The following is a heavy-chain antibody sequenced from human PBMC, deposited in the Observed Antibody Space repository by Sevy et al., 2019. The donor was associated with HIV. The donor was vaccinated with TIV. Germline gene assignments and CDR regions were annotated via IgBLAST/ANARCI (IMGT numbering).Heavy chain of an antibody. J-gene: IGHJ6*02. V-gene: IGHV3-30-3*01. CDR1: GFTFSSYA. Sequence: GGSLRLSCAASGFTFSSYAMHWVRQAPGKGLEWVAVISYDGSNKYYADSVKGRFTISRDNSKNTLYLQMNSQRAEDTAVYYCARGDPYYYDSSGYYHIYYYYGMDVWGQGTTVTVSS. D-gene: IGHD3-22*01. CDR2: ISYDGSNK. CDR3: ARGDPYYYDSSGYYHIYYYYGMDV.